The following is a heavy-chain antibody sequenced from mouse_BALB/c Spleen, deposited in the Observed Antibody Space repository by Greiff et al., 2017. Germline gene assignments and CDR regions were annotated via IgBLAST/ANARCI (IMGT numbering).Heavy chain of an antibody. Sequence: QVQLQQSGAELARPRASVKLSCKASGYTFTSYWMQWVKQRPGQGLEWIGAIYPGDGDTRYTQKFKGKATLTADKSSSTAYMQLSSLASEDSAVYYCARRHYGSSYVRDYWGQGTTLTVSS. CDR1: GYTFTSYW. D-gene: IGHD1-1*01. CDR2: IYPGDGDT. V-gene: IGHV1-87*01. J-gene: IGHJ2*01. CDR3: ARRHYGSSYVRDY.